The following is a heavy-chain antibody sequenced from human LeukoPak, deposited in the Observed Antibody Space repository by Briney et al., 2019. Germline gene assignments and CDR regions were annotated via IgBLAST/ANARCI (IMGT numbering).Heavy chain of an antibody. CDR1: GGSFSGYY. Sequence: SETLSLTCAVYGGSFSGYYWSWIRQPPGKGLEWIGEINHSGSTNYNPSLKSRVTISVDTSKNQFSLKLSSVTAADTAVYYCARGARSDPGSSRSYYEDYWGQGTLVTVSS. V-gene: IGHV4-34*01. CDR2: INHSGST. CDR3: ARGARSDPGSSRSYYEDY. D-gene: IGHD1-26*01. J-gene: IGHJ4*02.